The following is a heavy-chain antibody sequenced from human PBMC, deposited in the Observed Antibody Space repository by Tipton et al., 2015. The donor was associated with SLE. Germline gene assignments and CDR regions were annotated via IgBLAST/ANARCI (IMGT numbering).Heavy chain of an antibody. CDR2: ISSSGSTI. V-gene: IGHV3-48*03. Sequence: SLRLSCAASGFTFSSYEMNWVRQAPGKGLEWVSYISSSGSTIYYADSVKGRFTISRDSAKNSLYLQMDSLRAEDTAVYYCARDAPIAAAGTNYYYYGMDVWGQGTTVTVSS. CDR3: ARDAPIAAAGTNYYYYGMDV. J-gene: IGHJ6*02. CDR1: GFTFSSYE. D-gene: IGHD6-13*01.